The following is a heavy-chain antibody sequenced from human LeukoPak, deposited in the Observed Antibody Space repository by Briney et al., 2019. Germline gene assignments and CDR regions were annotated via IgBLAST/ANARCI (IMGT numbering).Heavy chain of an antibody. Sequence: GRSLRLSCAASRFTFSSYAMHWVRQAPGKGLEWVAVISYDGSNKYYADSVKGRFTISRDNSKNTLYLQMNSLRAEDTAVYYCARSSIEAFDIWGQGTMVTVSS. CDR1: RFTFSSYA. V-gene: IGHV3-30-3*01. D-gene: IGHD2/OR15-2a*01. CDR2: ISYDGSNK. CDR3: ARSSIEAFDI. J-gene: IGHJ3*02.